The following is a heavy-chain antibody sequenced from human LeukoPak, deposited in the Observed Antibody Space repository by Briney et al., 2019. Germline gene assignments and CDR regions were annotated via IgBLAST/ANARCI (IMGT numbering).Heavy chain of an antibody. CDR3: ARRWSFDY. CDR2: INSDWSST. CDR1: GFTFSSYW. J-gene: IGHJ4*02. V-gene: IGHV3-74*01. Sequence: GGSLRLSCAASGFTFSSYWMHWVRQAPGKGLAWVSRINSDWSSTSYADSVKRRFTISRDNAKNTLYLQMNSLRPEDTAVYYCARRWSFDYWGQGTLVTVSS. D-gene: IGHD6-13*01.